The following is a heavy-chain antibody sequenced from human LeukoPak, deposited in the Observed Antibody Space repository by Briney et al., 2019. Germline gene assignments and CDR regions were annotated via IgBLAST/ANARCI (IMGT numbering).Heavy chain of an antibody. Sequence: GGSLRLSCVASGFTVSSSHMTWVRQAPGKGLEWVSVIYSGGSTYYADSVKGRFTVSRDNGQNSLFLQMNSLRDEDTATYYCATCSYDGSGYYYMWGQGAVVTVSS. J-gene: IGHJ4*02. CDR3: ATCSYDGSGYYYM. D-gene: IGHD3-22*01. CDR2: IYSGGST. V-gene: IGHV3-53*01. CDR1: GFTVSSSH.